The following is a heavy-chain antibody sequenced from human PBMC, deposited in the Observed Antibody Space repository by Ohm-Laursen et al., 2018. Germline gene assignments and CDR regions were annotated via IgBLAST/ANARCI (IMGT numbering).Heavy chain of an antibody. V-gene: IGHV3-23*03. CDR1: GFTFSSYA. Sequence: SLRLSCAAPGFTFSSYAMSWVRQAPGKGLEWVSVIHSGGNTYYVDSVKGRFTISRDNSKNTLYLQMNSLRDEDTAVYYCATAGPYSGDDYWGQGTLVNVSS. D-gene: IGHD6-25*01. J-gene: IGHJ4*02. CDR3: ATAGPYSGDDY. CDR2: IHSGGNT.